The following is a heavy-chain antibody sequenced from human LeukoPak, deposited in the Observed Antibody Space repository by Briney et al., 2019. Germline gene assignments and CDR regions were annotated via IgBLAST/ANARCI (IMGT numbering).Heavy chain of an antibody. V-gene: IGHV1-2*02. Sequence: ASVKVSCKASAYTFSGYYIHWVRQAPGQGLEWMGWINFNSGGKIFAEKFQDRVTMARDTSISTAYMALSRLRSDDTAVYYCARQIVSGSMGCDFWGQGTLVTVSS. CDR1: AYTFSGYY. CDR2: INFNSGGK. D-gene: IGHD2-21*01. J-gene: IGHJ4*02. CDR3: ARQIVSGSMGCDF.